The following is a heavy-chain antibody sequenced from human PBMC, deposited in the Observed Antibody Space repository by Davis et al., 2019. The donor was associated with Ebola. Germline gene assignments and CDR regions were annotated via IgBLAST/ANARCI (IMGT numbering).Heavy chain of an antibody. J-gene: IGHJ4*02. CDR3: ARGPPEDVVVVVVAADY. V-gene: IGHV3-7*01. CDR2: IKQDGSEK. D-gene: IGHD2-15*01. Sequence: PGGSLRLSCAASGFTFSSYWMSWVRQAPGKGLKWVANIKQDGSEKSKNSLYLQMNSLRAEDTAVYYCARGPPEDVVVVVVAADYWGQGTLVTVSS. CDR1: GFTFSSYW.